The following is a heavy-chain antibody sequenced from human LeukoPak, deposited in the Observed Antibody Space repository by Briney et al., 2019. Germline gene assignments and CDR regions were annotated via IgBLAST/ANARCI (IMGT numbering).Heavy chain of an antibody. CDR2: INHSGST. Sequence: PSETLSLTCTVSGGSISSSSYYWGWIRQPPGKGLEWIGEINHSGSTNYNPSLKSRVTISVDTSKNQFSLKLSSVTAADTAVYYCARGDYCSGGSCYSPPFDYWGQGTLVTVSS. D-gene: IGHD2-15*01. J-gene: IGHJ4*02. V-gene: IGHV4-39*07. CDR3: ARGDYCSGGSCYSPPFDY. CDR1: GGSISSSSYY.